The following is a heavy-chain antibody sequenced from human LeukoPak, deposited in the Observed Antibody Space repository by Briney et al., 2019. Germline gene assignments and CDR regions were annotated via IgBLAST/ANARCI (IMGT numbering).Heavy chain of an antibody. V-gene: IGHV3-23*01. CDR3: AKDKGSYYRGYFDY. D-gene: IGHD1-26*01. CDR1: GFTFSSYA. J-gene: IGHJ4*02. CDR2: ISGSGGST. Sequence: GGSLRLSCAASGFTFSSYAMSWVRQAPGKGLEWVSAISGSGGSTYYADPVKGRFTISRDNSKNTLYLQMNSLRAEDTAVYYCAKDKGSYYRGYFDYWGQGTLVTVSS.